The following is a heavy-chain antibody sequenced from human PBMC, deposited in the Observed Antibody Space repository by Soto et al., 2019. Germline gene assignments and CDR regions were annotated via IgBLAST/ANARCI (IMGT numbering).Heavy chain of an antibody. CDR2: INHSGRT. CDR1: GGSFSGYY. CDR3: ARWGVVVVAATFDP. V-gene: IGHV4-34*01. D-gene: IGHD2-15*01. Sequence: QVQLQQWGAGLLKPSETLSLTCAVYGGSFSGYYWSWIRQPPGKGLEWIGEINHSGRTNYNPSLRSRVTISVDTSKNQFSLKLSSVTAADTAVYYCARWGVVVVAATFDPWGQGTLVTVSS. J-gene: IGHJ5*02.